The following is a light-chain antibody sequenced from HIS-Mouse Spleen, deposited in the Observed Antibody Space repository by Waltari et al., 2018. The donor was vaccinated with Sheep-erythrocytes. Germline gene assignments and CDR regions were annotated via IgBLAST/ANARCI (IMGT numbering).Light chain of an antibody. V-gene: IGKV1-33*01. CDR3: QQYDNLYT. J-gene: IGKJ2*01. CDR1: QDISNY. Sequence: DIQMNQSPSSLSASVGDRVTITCQASQDISNYLNWYQQKPGKATKLLIYDASNLETGVPSRFSGSGSGTDFTFTISSLQPEDIATYYCQQYDNLYTFGQGTKLEIK. CDR2: DAS.